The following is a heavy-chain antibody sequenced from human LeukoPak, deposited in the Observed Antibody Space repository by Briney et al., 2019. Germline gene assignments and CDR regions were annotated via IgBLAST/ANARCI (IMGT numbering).Heavy chain of an antibody. CDR2: IGGSGVNT. D-gene: IGHD4-17*01. J-gene: IGHJ4*02. CDR1: GFTFSIYA. CDR3: AKDRTTVTYYRFFDY. V-gene: IGHV3-23*01. Sequence: GGSLRLSCAASGFTFSIYAMSWVRQAPGKGLEWVSTIGGSGVNTYYADSVKGRFTISRDNSKNTLYLQMNSLRAEDTAVYYCAKDRTTVTYYRFFDYWGQGTLVTVSS.